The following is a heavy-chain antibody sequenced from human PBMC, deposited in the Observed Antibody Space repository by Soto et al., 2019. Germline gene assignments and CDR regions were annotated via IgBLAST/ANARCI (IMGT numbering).Heavy chain of an antibody. CDR2: IDSGDGTT. Sequence: PGGSLRLSCTGSGFDFGDYYMSWIRQAPGKGLKWVSYIDSGDGTTYYTDSVKGRFTISRDNAKKTVYLQMSSLRVEDTALYYCARPYYSSSWFPFDRWGQGTLVTVSS. J-gene: IGHJ4*02. D-gene: IGHD6-13*01. V-gene: IGHV3-11*01. CDR1: GFDFGDYY. CDR3: ARPYYSSSWFPFDR.